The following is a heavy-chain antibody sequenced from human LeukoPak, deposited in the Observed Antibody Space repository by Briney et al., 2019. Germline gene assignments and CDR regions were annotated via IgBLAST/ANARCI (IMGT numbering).Heavy chain of an antibody. Sequence: GGSLRLSCAASGFTFSSYGMHWVRQAPGKGLEWVAFIRYDGSNKYYADSVKGRFTISRDNSKNSLYLQMNSLRAEDTALYYCAKDSEVRGVPTYFDYWGQGTLVTVSS. CDR1: GFTFSSYG. D-gene: IGHD3-10*01. CDR2: IRYDGSNK. V-gene: IGHV3-30*02. CDR3: AKDSEVRGVPTYFDY. J-gene: IGHJ4*02.